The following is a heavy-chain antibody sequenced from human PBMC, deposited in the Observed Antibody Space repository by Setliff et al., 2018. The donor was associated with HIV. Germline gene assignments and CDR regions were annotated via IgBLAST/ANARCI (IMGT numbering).Heavy chain of an antibody. CDR2: IYPGGAS. J-gene: IGHJ5*02. Sequence: PGGSLRLSCVASGLSVGDNYVAWVRLAPGRGLEWVSVIYPGGASFYSDSGKGRFIISRNISATRVYLQMNSLRADDTAMYYCARDRVISVRGVLRSTFDPWGRGTRVTVSS. CDR1: GLSVGDNY. CDR3: ARDRVISVRGVLRSTFDP. V-gene: IGHV3-66*01. D-gene: IGHD3-10*01.